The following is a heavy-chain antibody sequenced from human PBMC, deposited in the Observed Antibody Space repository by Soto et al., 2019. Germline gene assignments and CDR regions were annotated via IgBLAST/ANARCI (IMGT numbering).Heavy chain of an antibody. CDR3: ARDSLAAADPYYYYGMDV. V-gene: IGHV3-33*01. CDR2: IWYDGSNK. J-gene: IGHJ6*02. Sequence: PRGSLRLSCAASGFTFSSYGMHWVRQAPGKGLEWVAVIWYDGSNKYYADSVKGRFTISRDNSKNTLYLQMNSLRAEDTAVYYCARDSLAAADPYYYYGMDVWGQGTTVTVSS. CDR1: GFTFSSYG. D-gene: IGHD6-13*01.